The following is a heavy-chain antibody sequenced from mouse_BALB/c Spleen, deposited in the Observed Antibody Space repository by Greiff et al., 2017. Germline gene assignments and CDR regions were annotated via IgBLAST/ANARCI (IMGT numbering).Heavy chain of an antibody. Sequence: EVQLVESGGGLVQPGGSRKLSCAASGFTFSSFGMHWVRQAPEKGLEWVAYISSGSSTIYYADTVKGRFTISRDNPKNTLFLQMTSLRSEDTAMYYCARGYSRYFDVWGAGTTVTVSS. CDR2: ISSGSSTI. V-gene: IGHV5-17*02. CDR3: ARGYSRYFDV. CDR1: GFTFSSFG. J-gene: IGHJ1*01.